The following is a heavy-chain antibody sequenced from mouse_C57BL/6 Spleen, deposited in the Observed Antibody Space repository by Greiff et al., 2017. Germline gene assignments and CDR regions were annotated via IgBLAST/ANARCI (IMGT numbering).Heavy chain of an antibody. V-gene: IGHV5-16*01. Sequence: EVMLVESEGGLVQPGSSMKLSCTASGFTFSDYYMAWVRQVPEKSLEWVANINYDGSSTYYLDSLKSRFIISRDNAKNILYLQLSSLKSEDTATYYCARGVYSNCGWYLDVWGTGTTVTVSS. J-gene: IGHJ1*03. D-gene: IGHD2-5*01. CDR1: GFTFSDYY. CDR3: ARGVYSNCGWYLDV. CDR2: INYDGSST.